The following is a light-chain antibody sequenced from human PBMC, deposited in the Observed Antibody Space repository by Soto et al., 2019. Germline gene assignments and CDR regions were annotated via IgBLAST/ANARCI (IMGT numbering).Light chain of an antibody. V-gene: IGKV1-8*01. J-gene: IGKJ4*01. Sequence: AIRMTQSPSSFSASTGDRVTITCRASQGISSYLAWYQQKPGKAPKLPIYAASTLQSGVPSRFSGSGSGTDFTLTISCLQSEDFATYYCQQYYSYPSLTFGGGTKVEIK. CDR3: QQYYSYPSLT. CDR1: QGISSY. CDR2: AAS.